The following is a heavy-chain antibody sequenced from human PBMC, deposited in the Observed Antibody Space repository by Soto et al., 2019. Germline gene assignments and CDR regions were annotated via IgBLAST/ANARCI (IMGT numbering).Heavy chain of an antibody. Sequence: EVQLVESGGGLVQPGGSLRLSCAASGFTFSGSWMHWVRQAPGKGLVWVSRINGDGSGTSYADFVKGRFTISRDDAKNMLFLQMHGLRAEDTAVYYCARWMVGSGTANDYGGQGTLVTVSS. V-gene: IGHV3-74*01. D-gene: IGHD3-10*01. J-gene: IGHJ4*02. CDR1: GFTFSGSW. CDR3: ARWMVGSGTANDY. CDR2: INGDGSGT.